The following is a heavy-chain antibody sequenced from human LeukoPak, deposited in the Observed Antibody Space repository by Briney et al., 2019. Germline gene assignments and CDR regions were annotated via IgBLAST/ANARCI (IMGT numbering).Heavy chain of an antibody. CDR2: INHSGST. CDR3: ARGKAMDV. CDR1: GGSFSGYY. V-gene: IGHV4-34*01. J-gene: IGHJ6*02. Sequence: SETLSLTCAVYGGSFSGYYWSWIRQPPGEGLEWIGKINHSGSTNYNPSLKSRVTISVDTSKNQFSLKLTSVTAADTAVYYCARGKAMDVWGHGTTVTVSS.